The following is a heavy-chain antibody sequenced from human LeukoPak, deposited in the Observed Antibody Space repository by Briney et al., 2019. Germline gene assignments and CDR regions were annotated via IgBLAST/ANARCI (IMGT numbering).Heavy chain of an antibody. CDR3: ARDGGGDCVFDY. V-gene: IGHV4-39*07. J-gene: IGHJ4*02. CDR2: IYHDGST. Sequence: SETLSLTCTVSGDSITITNYYWGWIRQPPGKGLEWVGNIYHDGSTYYNPSLKSRVSISVDTSKNQFSLKLTSVTAADTAVYYCARDGGGDCVFDYWGQGTLVTVSS. D-gene: IGHD2-21*02. CDR1: GDSITITNYY.